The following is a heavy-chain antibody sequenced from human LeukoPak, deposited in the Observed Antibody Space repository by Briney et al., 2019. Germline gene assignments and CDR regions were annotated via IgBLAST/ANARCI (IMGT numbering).Heavy chain of an antibody. CDR3: ARVSSGSYFGHYYYYMDV. V-gene: IGHV3-74*01. CDR2: INSDGSST. CDR1: GFTFSNYW. D-gene: IGHD1-26*01. Sequence: PGGSLRLSCAASGFTFSNYWMHWVRQAPGKGLVWVSRINSDGSSTSYADSVKGRFTISRDNAKNTLYLQMNSLRAEDTAVYYCARVSSGSYFGHYYYYMDVWGKGTTVTVSS. J-gene: IGHJ6*03.